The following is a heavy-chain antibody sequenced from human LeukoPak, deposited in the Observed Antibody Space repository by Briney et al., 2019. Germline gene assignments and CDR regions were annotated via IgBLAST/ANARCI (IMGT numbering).Heavy chain of an antibody. V-gene: IGHV3-9*01. J-gene: IGHJ3*02. CDR2: ISWNSGSI. CDR1: GFTFDDYA. CDR3: AKDLQQAAAGTLVAFDI. Sequence: PGGSLRLSCAASGFTFDDYAMHWVRQAPGKGLEWVSGISWNSGSIGYADSVKGRFTISRDNAKNSLYLQMNSLRAEDTALYYCAKDLQQAAAGTLVAFDIWGQGTMVTVSS. D-gene: IGHD6-13*01.